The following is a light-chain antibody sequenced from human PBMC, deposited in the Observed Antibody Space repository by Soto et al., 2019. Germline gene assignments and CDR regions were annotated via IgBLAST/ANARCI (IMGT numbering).Light chain of an antibody. CDR2: EVS. J-gene: IGKJ1*01. V-gene: IGKV1-5*01. CDR1: QSISRM. Sequence: DIQMTHSPSTPSASVGDRGNITCRANQSISRMLAWYQQKPGKAPRLLFYEVSTLASGVPSRFSGSGSRKEFTITISRLQPDDFATYCCQRYNSYPWTFGQGTKVDNK. CDR3: QRYNSYPWT.